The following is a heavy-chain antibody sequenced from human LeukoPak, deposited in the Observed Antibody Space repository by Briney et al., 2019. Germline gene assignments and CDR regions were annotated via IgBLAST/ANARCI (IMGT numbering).Heavy chain of an antibody. Sequence: GGSLRLSCTASGFTFTSYAMHWLRQAPGKGLEWVAVISYDGSNKYFADSVKGRFTISRDNSKNTLYLQMNSRRTEDTAMYYCARADGSGSYYSVPFDWGQRTLVSVSS. CDR1: GFTFTSYA. V-gene: IGHV3-30*04. CDR2: ISYDGSNK. D-gene: IGHD3-10*01. J-gene: IGHJ4*02. CDR3: ARADGSGSYYSVPFD.